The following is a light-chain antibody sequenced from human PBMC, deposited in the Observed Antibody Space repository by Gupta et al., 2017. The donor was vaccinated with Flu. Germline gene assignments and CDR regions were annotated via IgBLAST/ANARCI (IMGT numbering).Light chain of an antibody. CDR3: QQYDTLPPFT. V-gene: IGKV1-33*01. CDR1: QDISNY. Sequence: SQMTQSPSSLSASVGDRVTITCQASQDISNYLNWYQQKPGKAPKLLIYDESNLETGVPSRFSGSGCGTDFTFTISSRQPEDIATYYCQQYDTLPPFTFGGGTKVEIK. J-gene: IGKJ4*01. CDR2: DES.